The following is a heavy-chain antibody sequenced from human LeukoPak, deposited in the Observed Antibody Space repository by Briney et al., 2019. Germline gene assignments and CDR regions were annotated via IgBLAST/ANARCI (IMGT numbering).Heavy chain of an antibody. D-gene: IGHD6-13*01. CDR2: ISGSSGNT. J-gene: IGHJ5*02. V-gene: IGHV3-23*01. CDR1: GLTFTTTA. Sequence: SGGSLRLSCAASGLTFTTTAMTWVRQAPGKGLEWVSAISGSSGNTYYADSVKGRFTISRDNSKNTLYLQMNSLRAEDTAVYYCARDSGYSSSWGFDPWGQGTLVTVSS. CDR3: ARDSGYSSSWGFDP.